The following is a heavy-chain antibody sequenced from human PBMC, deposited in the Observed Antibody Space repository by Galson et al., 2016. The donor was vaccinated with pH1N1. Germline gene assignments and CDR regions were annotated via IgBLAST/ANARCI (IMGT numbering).Heavy chain of an antibody. CDR2: ISCDGSNK. V-gene: IGHV3-30*18. CDR1: GFSFSNYG. CDR3: AKDRPQMMLRDFDWLLGDAMDV. D-gene: IGHD3-9*01. Sequence: SLRLSCAASGFSFSNYGMHWVRQAPGKGPEWVAVISCDGSNKNYADSVKGRVTIYRDNSQNTVFPLLDSLRPEDTAVYHCAKDRPQMMLRDFDWLLGDAMDVWGQGTTVIVSS. J-gene: IGHJ6*02.